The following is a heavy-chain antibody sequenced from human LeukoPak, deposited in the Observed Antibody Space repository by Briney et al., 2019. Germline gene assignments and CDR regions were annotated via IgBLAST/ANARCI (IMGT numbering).Heavy chain of an antibody. V-gene: IGHV3-30*03. CDR3: ARIIYCSGGSSHWGFDY. CDR1: GFTFSSYG. J-gene: IGHJ4*02. D-gene: IGHD2-15*01. CDR2: ISYDGSNK. Sequence: GSLRLSCAAFGFTFSSYGMHWVRQAPGKGLEWVAVISYDGSNKYYADSVKGRFTISRDNAKDSLYLQMNSLRAEDTAVYYCARIIYCSGGSSHWGFDYWGQGTLVTVSS.